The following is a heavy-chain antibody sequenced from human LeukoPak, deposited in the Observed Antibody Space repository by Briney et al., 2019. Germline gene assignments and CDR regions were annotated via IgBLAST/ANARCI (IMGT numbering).Heavy chain of an antibody. J-gene: IGHJ4*02. CDR2: ISGGGDIT. CDR1: GFNFANHA. CDR3: VREDTPATANY. V-gene: IGHV3-23*01. D-gene: IGHD2-21*02. Sequence: GGSLRLSCAASGFNFANHAMSWVRQTPGKGLEWVSAISGGGDITYYADSVTGRFTISRDNSKDTLFLQTHSLRPGDTAVYYCVREDTPATANYWGQGTLVTISS.